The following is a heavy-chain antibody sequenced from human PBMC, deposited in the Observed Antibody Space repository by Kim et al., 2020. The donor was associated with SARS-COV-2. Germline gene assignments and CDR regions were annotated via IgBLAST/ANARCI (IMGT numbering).Heavy chain of an antibody. CDR2: ISYDGSNK. CDR3: ARLGYSSSGLDY. J-gene: IGHJ4*02. Sequence: GGSLRLSCAASGFTFSSYAMHWVRQAPGKGLEWVAVISYDGSNKYYADSVKGRFTISRDNSKNTLYLQMNSLRAEDTAVYYCARLGYSSSGLDYWGQGTL. V-gene: IGHV3-30*04. CDR1: GFTFSSYA. D-gene: IGHD6-13*01.